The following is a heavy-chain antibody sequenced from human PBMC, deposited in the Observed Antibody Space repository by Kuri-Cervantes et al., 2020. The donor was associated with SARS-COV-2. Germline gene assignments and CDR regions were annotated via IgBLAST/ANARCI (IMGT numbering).Heavy chain of an antibody. CDR2: VYYNGNT. CDR3: ARGGTTVPTSGAFDF. V-gene: IGHV4-31*02. J-gene: IGHJ3*01. D-gene: IGHD4-17*01. CDR1: GGSFSGYY. Sequence: SETLSLTCAVYGGSFSGYYWSWIRQHPGRGPEWIGYVYYNGNTFYSPSLKSRVTMSIDTSRNQFSLRLSSVTAADTAVYYCARGGTTVPTSGAFDFWGPGTLVTVSS.